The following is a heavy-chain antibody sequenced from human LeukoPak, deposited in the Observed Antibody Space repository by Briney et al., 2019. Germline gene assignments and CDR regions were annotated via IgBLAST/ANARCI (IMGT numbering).Heavy chain of an antibody. V-gene: IGHV4-34*01. D-gene: IGHD6-6*01. Sequence: SETLSLTCAVYGGSFSGYYWSWIRQPPGKGLEWVGEINHSGSTNYNPSLKSRVTISVDTSKNQFSLKLSSVTAADTAVYYCARAYFSSSLLYYYYGMDVWGQGTTVTVSS. CDR3: ARAYFSSSLLYYYYGMDV. J-gene: IGHJ6*02. CDR2: INHSGST. CDR1: GGSFSGYY.